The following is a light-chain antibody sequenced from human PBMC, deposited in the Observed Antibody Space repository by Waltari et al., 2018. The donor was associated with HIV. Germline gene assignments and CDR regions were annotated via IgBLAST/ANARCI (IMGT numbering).Light chain of an antibody. V-gene: IGLV3-21*04. CDR1: NIGSNS. Sequence: SYVLTQPPSVSVAPGKTARITCGGNNIGSNSVHWYQQKPGQAPVLVIYEDSDRPSGIPERFSGSNSGNTATLTISRVEAGEEADYYCQVWDSSSDHWVFGGGTKLTVL. CDR2: EDS. CDR3: QVWDSSSDHWV. J-gene: IGLJ3*02.